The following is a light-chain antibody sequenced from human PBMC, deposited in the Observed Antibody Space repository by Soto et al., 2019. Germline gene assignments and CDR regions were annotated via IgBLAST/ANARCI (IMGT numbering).Light chain of an antibody. CDR3: AVWDDSLNGYV. CDR2: YNI. CDR1: SSNIASYA. Sequence: QAVVTQPPSASGTPGQRVTISCSGGSSNIASYAVNWYQQLTGTAPRLLIYYNIQRPSGVPDRFSGSRSGTSASLAISGLQSEDEADYYCAVWDDSLNGYVFGTGTKLTVL. V-gene: IGLV1-44*01. J-gene: IGLJ1*01.